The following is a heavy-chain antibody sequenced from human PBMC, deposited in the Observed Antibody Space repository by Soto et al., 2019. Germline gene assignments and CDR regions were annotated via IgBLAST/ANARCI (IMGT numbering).Heavy chain of an antibody. CDR3: AKDRRQLSALDM. CDR1: GFSFSSYG. CDR2: ISNDGNRK. V-gene: IGHV3-30*18. Sequence: QPGGSLRLSCVACGFSFSSYGMHWDRQAPGRGLEWVTVISNDGNRKYYGESVKGRFSVSRDNDKDTLYLQMNGLRPEDTGVYYCAKDRRQLSALDMWGQGTTVTVSS. D-gene: IGHD6-6*01. J-gene: IGHJ3*02.